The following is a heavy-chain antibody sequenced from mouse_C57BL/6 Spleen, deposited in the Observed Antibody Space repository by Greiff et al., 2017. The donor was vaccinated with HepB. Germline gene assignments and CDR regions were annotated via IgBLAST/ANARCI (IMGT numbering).Heavy chain of an antibody. CDR2: IDPSDSYT. D-gene: IGHD1-1*01. V-gene: IGHV1-69*01. CDR3: ARWGYYGSSYNWYFDV. CDR1: GYTLTSYW. Sequence: VQLQQPGAELVMPGASVKLSCKASGYTLTSYWMHWVKQRPGQGLEWIGEIDPSDSYTNYNQKFKGKSTLTVDKSSSTAYMQLSSLTSEDSAVYYCARWGYYGSSYNWYFDVWGTGTTVTVSS. J-gene: IGHJ1*03.